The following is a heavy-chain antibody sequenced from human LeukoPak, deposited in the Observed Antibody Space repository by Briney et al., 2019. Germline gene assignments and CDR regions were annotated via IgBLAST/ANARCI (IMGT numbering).Heavy chain of an antibody. J-gene: IGHJ2*01. V-gene: IGHV3-21*04. Sequence: GGSLRLSCAVSGFTFSSYTMHWVRQAPMKGLEWVSSISTSATYTYYADSVKGRFTISRDSSKNTLFLHMNTLRAEDTAIYYCAKDRAVGASYWYFDLWGRGTLVTVSS. CDR3: AKDRAVGASYWYFDL. CDR1: GFTFSSYT. CDR2: ISTSATYT. D-gene: IGHD1-26*01.